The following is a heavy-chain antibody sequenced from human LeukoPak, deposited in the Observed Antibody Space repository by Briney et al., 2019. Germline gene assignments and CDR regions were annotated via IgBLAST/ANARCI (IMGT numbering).Heavy chain of an antibody. CDR1: GYTLTELS. CDR2: FDPEDGET. CDR3: ATAGYYDILTGYRHYFDY. Sequence: ASVKVSCKVSGYTLTELSRHWVRQAPGKGLEWMGGFDPEDGETIYAQKFQGRVTMTEDTSTDTAYMELSSLRSEDTAVYYCATAGYYDILTGYRHYFDYWGQGTLVTVSS. V-gene: IGHV1-24*01. J-gene: IGHJ4*02. D-gene: IGHD3-9*01.